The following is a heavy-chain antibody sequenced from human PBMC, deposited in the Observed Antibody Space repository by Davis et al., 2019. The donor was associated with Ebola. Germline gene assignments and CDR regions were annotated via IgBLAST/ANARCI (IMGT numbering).Heavy chain of an antibody. CDR2: IYSGGST. CDR3: ARDPPLMSIAAAGTGSDY. D-gene: IGHD6-13*01. V-gene: IGHV3-66*01. Sequence: GESLKISCAASGFTVSSNYMSWVRQAPGKGLEWVSVIYSGGSTYYADSVKGRFTISRDNSKNTLYLQMNSLRAEDTAVYYCARDPPLMSIAAAGTGSDYWGQGTLVTVSS. CDR1: GFTVSSNY. J-gene: IGHJ4*02.